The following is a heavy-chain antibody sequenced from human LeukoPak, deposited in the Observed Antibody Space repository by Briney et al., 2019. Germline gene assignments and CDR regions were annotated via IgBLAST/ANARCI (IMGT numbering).Heavy chain of an antibody. V-gene: IGHV3-23*01. D-gene: IGHD2-15*01. CDR2: ISGSGGST. Sequence: GGSLRLSCAASGFTFSSYAMSWVRQAPGKGLEWVSAISGSGGSTFYADSVKGRFTISRDNSENTLYLQMNSLRAEDTAVYYCARSVAVAATYDYWGQGDLVTVSS. CDR3: ARSVAVAATYDY. J-gene: IGHJ4*02. CDR1: GFTFSSYA.